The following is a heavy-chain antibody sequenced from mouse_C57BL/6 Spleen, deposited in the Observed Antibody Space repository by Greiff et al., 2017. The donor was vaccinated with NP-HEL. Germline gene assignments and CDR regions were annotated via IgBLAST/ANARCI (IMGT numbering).Heavy chain of an antibody. CDR1: GYTFTSYW. Sequence: QVQLQQSGAELAKPGASVKLSCKASGYTFTSYWMNWVKQRPGQGLEWIGNINPGSGYTKYNQKFKDKATLTADKSSITAYMQLSILTYEYSAVYYCARQNTTFIDYWGQGTSLTVSS. D-gene: IGHD5-5*01. V-gene: IGHV1-7*01. J-gene: IGHJ2*02. CDR3: ARQNTTFIDY. CDR2: INPGSGYT.